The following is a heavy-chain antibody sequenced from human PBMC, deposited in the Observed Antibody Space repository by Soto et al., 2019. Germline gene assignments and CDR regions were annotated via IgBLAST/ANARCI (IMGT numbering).Heavy chain of an antibody. CDR2: IIPIFGTA. D-gene: IGHD2-21*02. CDR1: GGTFSSYA. CDR3: AEAYCGGDCYSSWVGYYYYGMDV. Sequence: QVQLVQSGAEVKKPGSSVKVSCKASGGTFSSYAISWVRQAPGQGLEWMGVIIPIFGTANYAQKFKGRVTITADESTSTAYMELSSLRSEDTAVYYCAEAYCGGDCYSSWVGYYYYGMDVWGQGTTVTVSS. J-gene: IGHJ6*02. V-gene: IGHV1-69*01.